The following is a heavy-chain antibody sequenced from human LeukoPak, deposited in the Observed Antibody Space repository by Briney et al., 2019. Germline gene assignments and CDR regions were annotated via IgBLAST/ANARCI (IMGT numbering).Heavy chain of an antibody. CDR1: GFTFSSYA. D-gene: IGHD1-14*01. CDR3: ARAPDSLQSDY. CDR2: ISGSGGST. Sequence: GGSLRLSCAASGFTFSSYAMSWVRQAPGKGLEWVSAISGSGGSTYYADSVKGRFTISRDNAKNSLYLQMNSLRAEDTAVYYCARAPDSLQSDYWGQGTLVTVSS. J-gene: IGHJ4*02. V-gene: IGHV3-23*01.